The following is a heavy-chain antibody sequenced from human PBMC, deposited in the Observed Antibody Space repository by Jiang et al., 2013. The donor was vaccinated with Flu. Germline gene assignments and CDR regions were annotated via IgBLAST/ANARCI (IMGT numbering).Heavy chain of an antibody. CDR3: ARDGYCSGGSCNLDVFDV. V-gene: IGHV3-48*03. Sequence: QLLESGGGLVQPGGSLRLSCAASGFTFSSYEMNWVRQAPGKGLEWVSYIIDSGSTIYYADSVKGRFTISRDNAKNSLYLQMNSLRVEDTAVYYCARDGYCSGGSCNLDVFDVWGQGTMVTVSS. J-gene: IGHJ3*01. CDR2: IIDSGSTI. CDR1: GFTFSSYE. D-gene: IGHD2-15*01.